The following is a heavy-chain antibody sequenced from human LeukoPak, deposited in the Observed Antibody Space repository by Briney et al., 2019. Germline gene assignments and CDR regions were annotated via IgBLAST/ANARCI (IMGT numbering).Heavy chain of an antibody. V-gene: IGHV4-34*01. CDR3: AKNGQSGFSFDP. Sequence: SETLSLTCAVYGESLNGHYWSWIRQPPGKGLEWIGEGSDSGGTKFNPSLKSRVTISADTSKNQFSLKLSSVTAADTAIYYCAKNGQSGFSFDPWGQGTLVSVSS. J-gene: IGHJ5*02. CDR2: GSDSGGT. CDR1: GESLNGHY. D-gene: IGHD6-25*01.